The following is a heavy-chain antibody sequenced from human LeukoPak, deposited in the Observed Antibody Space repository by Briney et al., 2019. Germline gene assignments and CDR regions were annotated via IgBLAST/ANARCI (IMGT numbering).Heavy chain of an antibody. CDR2: IYPGDSDT. D-gene: IGHD3-22*01. CDR1: GYSFTSYW. J-gene: IGHJ4*02. V-gene: IGHV5-51*01. Sequence: GESLQISCKGSGYSFTSYWIGWVRQMPGKGLEWMGIIYPGDSDTRYSPSFQGQVTISADKSISTAYLQWSSLKASDTAMYYCARGGTYYYDSSGYCLDYWGQGTLVTVSS. CDR3: ARGGTYYYDSSGYCLDY.